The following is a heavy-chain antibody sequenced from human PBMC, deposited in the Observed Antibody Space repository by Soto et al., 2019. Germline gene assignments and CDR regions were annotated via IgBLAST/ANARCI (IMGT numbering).Heavy chain of an antibody. CDR2: IGIGSSTK. V-gene: IGHV3-48*01. J-gene: IGHJ3*01. CDR3: ARDELYYNCINGRASTAFDG. D-gene: IGHD2-8*01. Sequence: PGGSLRLSCAASGFTFRNYGMNWVRQAPGKGLEWVSYIGIGSSTKYYADSVKGRFTISRDNAKNSLYLQMNSLRAEDTAVYYCARDELYYNCINGRASTAFDGLSQGTIVT. CDR1: GFTFRNYG.